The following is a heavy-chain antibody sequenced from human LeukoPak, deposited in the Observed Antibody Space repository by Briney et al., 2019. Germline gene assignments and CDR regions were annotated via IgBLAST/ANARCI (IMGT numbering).Heavy chain of an antibody. Sequence: PSETLSLTCTVPGGSISSYYWSWIRQPPGKGLEWIGYIYYSGSTNYNPSLKSRVTISVDTSKNQFSLKLSSVTAADTAVYYCARFGNYDFWSGYIDYWGQGTLVTVSS. J-gene: IGHJ4*02. V-gene: IGHV4-59*01. CDR1: GGSISSYY. CDR3: ARFGNYDFWSGYIDY. CDR2: IYYSGST. D-gene: IGHD3-3*01.